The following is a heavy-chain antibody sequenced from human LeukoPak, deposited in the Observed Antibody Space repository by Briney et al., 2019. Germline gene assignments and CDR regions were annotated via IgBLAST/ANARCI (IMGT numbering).Heavy chain of an antibody. D-gene: IGHD3-10*01. CDR2: IWYDGNNK. J-gene: IGHJ4*02. V-gene: IGHV3-33*01. CDR1: GFTFSSYG. CDR3: ARSYYGSGGPFDY. Sequence: GRPLRLSCAASGFTFSSYGMHWVRQAPGKGLEWVAVIWYDGNNKYYADSVKGRFTISRDNSKNKLDLQMNSLRAEDTAVYYCARSYYGSGGPFDYWGQGTLVTVSS.